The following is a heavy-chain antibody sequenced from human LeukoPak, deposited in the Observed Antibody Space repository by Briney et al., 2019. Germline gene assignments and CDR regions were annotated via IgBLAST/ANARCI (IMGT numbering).Heavy chain of an antibody. CDR1: GFTFSSYG. D-gene: IGHD1-26*01. J-gene: IGHJ6*03. Sequence: TGGSLRLSCAASGFTFSSYGMHWVRQAPGKGLEWVAFIRYDGSNKYYADSVKGRFTISRDNSKNTLYLQMNSLRAEDTAVYYCASSGSYYNYYYYMDVWGKGTTVTVSS. CDR3: ASSGSYYNYYYYMDV. CDR2: IRYDGSNK. V-gene: IGHV3-30*02.